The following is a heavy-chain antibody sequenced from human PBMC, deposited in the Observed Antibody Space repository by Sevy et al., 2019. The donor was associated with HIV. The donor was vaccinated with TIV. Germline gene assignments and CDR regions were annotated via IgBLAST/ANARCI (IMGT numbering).Heavy chain of an antibody. V-gene: IGHV4-39*02. D-gene: IGHD3-3*01. CDR3: ANMGRGYYFYFEL. CDR1: GGSFSTSYY. J-gene: IGHJ4*02. CDR2: IHYSGST. Sequence: SETLSLTCTVSGGSFSTSYYWGSVRQPPGKGPEWIGCIHYSGSTYYNASLKSRVSISVDTSKNSFSLKLSSVTAADTAVYYCANMGRGYYFYFELWGQGTLVTVSS.